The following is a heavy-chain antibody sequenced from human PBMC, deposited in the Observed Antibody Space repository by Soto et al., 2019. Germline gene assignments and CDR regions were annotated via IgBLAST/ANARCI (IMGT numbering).Heavy chain of an antibody. J-gene: IGHJ5*02. D-gene: IGHD2-2*01. CDR3: ARHAGNLCTIASCDSSLGHTWFAP. V-gene: IGHV1-18*01. CDR1: GYTFTSYG. Sequence: QVHLVQSGAEVKKPGASVKVSCQASGYTFTSYGISWVRQAPGQGLEWMGWISAYSGNTNFAREVRGRVNMTTDTSTGTVYMALGSQTSDDPAVYYCARHAGNLCTIASCDSSLGHTWFAPWGQGTLVTVSS. CDR2: ISAYSGNT.